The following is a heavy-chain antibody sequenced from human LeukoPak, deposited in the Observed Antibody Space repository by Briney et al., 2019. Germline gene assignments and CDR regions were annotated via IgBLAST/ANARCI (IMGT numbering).Heavy chain of an antibody. D-gene: IGHD6-25*01. CDR3: AREGGDPRWLDP. CDR1: GGSISSYY. CDR2: INTSGST. V-gene: IGHV4-4*07. J-gene: IGHJ5*02. Sequence: PSETLSLTCTVSGGSISSYYWTWIRQSAGKGLEWIGRINTSGSTNYNPSLRSRVTMSVNTSKNQFSLNLTSVTAADTAVFSCAREGGDPRWLDPWGQGTLVTVSS.